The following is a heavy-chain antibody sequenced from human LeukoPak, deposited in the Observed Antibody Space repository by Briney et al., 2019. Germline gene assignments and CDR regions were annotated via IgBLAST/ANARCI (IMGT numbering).Heavy chain of an antibody. D-gene: IGHD3-10*01. CDR2: ISGSGGST. V-gene: IGHV3-23*01. Sequence: GGSLRLSCVASGFTFSSYAMSWVRQAPGKGLEWVSAISGSGGSTYYADSVKGRFTISRDNSKNTLYLQMNSLRAEDTAVYYCAKDPSDLGGSGSNNYFDCWGQGTLVTVSS. J-gene: IGHJ4*02. CDR3: AKDPSDLGGSGSNNYFDC. CDR1: GFTFSSYA.